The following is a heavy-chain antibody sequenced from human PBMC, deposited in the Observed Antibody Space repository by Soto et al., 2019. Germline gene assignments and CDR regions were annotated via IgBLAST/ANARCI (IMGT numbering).Heavy chain of an antibody. CDR2: ISYDGSNK. CDR1: GFTFSSYG. D-gene: IGHD1-26*01. V-gene: IGHV3-30*18. J-gene: IGHJ6*03. Sequence: GGSLRLSCAASGFTFSSYGMHWVRQAPGKGLEWVAVISYDGSNKYYADSVKGRFTISRDNSKNTLYLQMNSLRAEDTAVYYCAKAAWEGYYYYYYMDVWGKGTTVTVSS. CDR3: AKAAWEGYYYYYYMDV.